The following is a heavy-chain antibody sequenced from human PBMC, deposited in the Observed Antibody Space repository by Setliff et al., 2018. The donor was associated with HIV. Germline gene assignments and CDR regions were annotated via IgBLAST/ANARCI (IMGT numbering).Heavy chain of an antibody. CDR3: ARDPATSSSASYFQH. Sequence: ASVKVSCKASGYTFTSYYMHWVRQAPGQGLEWIGIINPSSGSTTYAQKFQGRVTMTRDTSTSTVYMELSSLRSEDTAVYYCARDPATSSSASYFQHWGQGTPVTVS. D-gene: IGHD5-12*01. CDR1: GYTFTSYY. V-gene: IGHV1-46*01. J-gene: IGHJ1*01. CDR2: INPSSGST.